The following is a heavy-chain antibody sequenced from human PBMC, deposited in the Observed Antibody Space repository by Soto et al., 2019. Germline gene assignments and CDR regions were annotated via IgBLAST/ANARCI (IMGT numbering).Heavy chain of an antibody. Sequence: PSETLSLTCTVSGGSISFDHYHWTWIRQPPGKGPEWIGYVHYSGSVLYNPSLQSRVSISVDTSKNQFSLKLSSVTAADTAVYFCAREDDGGDRDYYGLDVWGQGTTVTVSS. V-gene: IGHV4-30-4*01. CDR1: GGSISFDHYH. D-gene: IGHD2-21*02. CDR3: AREDDGGDRDYYGLDV. CDR2: VHYSGSV. J-gene: IGHJ6*02.